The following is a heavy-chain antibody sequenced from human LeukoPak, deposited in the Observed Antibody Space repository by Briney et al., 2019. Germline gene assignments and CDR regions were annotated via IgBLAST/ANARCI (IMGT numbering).Heavy chain of an antibody. CDR2: ISAYNGNT. J-gene: IGHJ5*02. V-gene: IGHV1-18*01. CDR1: GYTFTSYG. Sequence: ASVKVSCKASGYTFTSYGISWVRQAPGQGLEWMGWISAYNGNTNYAQKLQGRVTMTTDTSTSTAYMELRSLRSDDTAVYYCARAYCSSTSCYRYRWFYWFDPWGQGTLVTVSS. D-gene: IGHD2-2*02. CDR3: ARAYCSSTSCYRYRWFYWFDP.